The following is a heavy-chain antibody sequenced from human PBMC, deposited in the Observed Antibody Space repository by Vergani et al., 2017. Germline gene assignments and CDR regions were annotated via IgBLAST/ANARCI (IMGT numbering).Heavy chain of an antibody. D-gene: IGHD1-1*01. CDR2: IRNKANDYTT. CDR1: GFILSEHY. Sequence: EVQVVDSGGGLVQPGGSLRLSCAASGFILSEHYMDWVRQAPGKGLEWVGRIRNKANDYTTQYAASVKGRFTISRDDSKSYLYLQMTSLQTEDTALYYCVRVKGSNWNDHLYDIWGQGTLVTVSS. CDR3: VRVKGSNWNDHLYDI. V-gene: IGHV3-72*01. J-gene: IGHJ3*02.